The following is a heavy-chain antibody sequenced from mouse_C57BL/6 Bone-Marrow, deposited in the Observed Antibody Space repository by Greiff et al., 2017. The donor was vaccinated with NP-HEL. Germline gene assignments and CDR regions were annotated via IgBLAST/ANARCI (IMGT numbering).Heavy chain of an antibody. Sequence: EVQLQQSGPVLVKPGASVKMSCKASGYTFTDYYMNWVKQSHGKSLEWIGVINPYNGGTSYNQKFKGKATLTVDKSSSTAYMELNSLTSEDSAVYYCARSVYGSSLYWYFDVWGTGTTVTVSS. CDR1: GYTFTDYY. D-gene: IGHD1-1*01. CDR2: INPYNGGT. CDR3: ARSVYGSSLYWYFDV. V-gene: IGHV1-19*01. J-gene: IGHJ1*03.